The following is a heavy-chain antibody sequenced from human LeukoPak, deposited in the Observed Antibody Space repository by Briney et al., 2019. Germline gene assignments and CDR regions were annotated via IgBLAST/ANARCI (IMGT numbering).Heavy chain of an antibody. CDR3: ARSPYYDFWTPHL. Sequence: GGSLRLSYAASGFTFSSYWMSWVRQAPGKGLEWVANIKQDGSEKYYVDSVKGRFTISRDNAKNSLYLQMNSLRAEDTAVYYCARSPYYDFWTPHLWGQGTLVTVSS. J-gene: IGHJ5*02. V-gene: IGHV3-7*01. CDR2: IKQDGSEK. D-gene: IGHD3-3*01. CDR1: GFTFSSYW.